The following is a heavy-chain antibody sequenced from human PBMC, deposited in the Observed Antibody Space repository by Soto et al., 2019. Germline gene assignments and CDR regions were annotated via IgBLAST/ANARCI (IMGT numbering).Heavy chain of an antibody. Sequence: EVQLVESGGGLVKPGGSLRLSCAASGFTFSTYNMNWLRQAPGRGLEWVSSISRSSSYIKYADSLKGRFTISRDNDKNSVYMQMNSLRAEDTAVYDCARDGRLNFDIWGQGTMVTVSS. CDR1: GFTFSTYN. CDR3: ARDGRLNFDI. J-gene: IGHJ3*02. D-gene: IGHD3-16*01. V-gene: IGHV3-21*01. CDR2: ISRSSSYI.